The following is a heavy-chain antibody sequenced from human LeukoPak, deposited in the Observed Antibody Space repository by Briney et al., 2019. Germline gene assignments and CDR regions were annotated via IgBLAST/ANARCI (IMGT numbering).Heavy chain of an antibody. V-gene: IGHV4-31*03. D-gene: IGHD2-15*01. CDR3: ARVLSHLHFDY. J-gene: IGHJ4*02. CDR2: IYYSGST. CDR1: GGSISSGGYY. Sequence: SETLSLTCTVSGGSISSGGYYWSWIRQHPGKGLEWIGYIYYSGSTYYNPSLKSRVTISVDKSKNQFSLKLSSVTAADTAVYYCARVLSHLHFDYWGQGTLVTVSS.